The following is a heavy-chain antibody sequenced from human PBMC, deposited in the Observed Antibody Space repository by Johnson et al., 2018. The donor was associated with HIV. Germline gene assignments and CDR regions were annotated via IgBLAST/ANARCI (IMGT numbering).Heavy chain of an antibody. Sequence: QVQLVESGGGVVQPGGSLRLSCAASGFTFSSYGMHWVRQAPGKGLEWVAFIRYDGSNKYYADSVKGRFTISRDNSKNTLYLQMNSLRAEDTAVYYCAKEGSRGTVTQAPDAFDIWGQGTMVTVSS. CDR3: AKEGSRGTVTQAPDAFDI. CDR2: IRYDGSNK. CDR1: GFTFSSYG. D-gene: IGHD4-17*01. J-gene: IGHJ3*02. V-gene: IGHV3-30*02.